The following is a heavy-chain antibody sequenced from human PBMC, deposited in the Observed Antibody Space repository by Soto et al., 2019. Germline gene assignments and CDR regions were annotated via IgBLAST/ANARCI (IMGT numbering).Heavy chain of an antibody. V-gene: IGHV4-34*01. CDR1: GGSLSDYF. Sequence: QVQLQQWGAGLLKPSETLSLTCVVSGGSLSDYFWSWIRQPPGMALEWIGEINHLGSINYNPSLKSPVTTSVDTSKNQFSLTLNAVTAADTATDYCERGGRSHWAYSHYMDVWDRGTTVTVSS. J-gene: IGHJ6*03. CDR2: INHLGSI. CDR3: ERGGRSHWAYSHYMDV. D-gene: IGHD3-16*01.